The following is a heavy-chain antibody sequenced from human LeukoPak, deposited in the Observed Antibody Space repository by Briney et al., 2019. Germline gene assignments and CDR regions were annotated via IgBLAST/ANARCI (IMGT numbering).Heavy chain of an antibody. V-gene: IGHV3-30*18. CDR3: AELGITMIGGV. D-gene: IGHD3-10*02. Sequence: PGGSLRLSCAASGFTFSSYGMDWVRQAPGKGLEWMATISYDGSNKYYADSVKGRFTISRDNSKNTLYLQMNSLRAEDTAVYYCAELGITMIGGVWGKGTTVTISS. J-gene: IGHJ6*04. CDR2: ISYDGSNK. CDR1: GFTFSSYG.